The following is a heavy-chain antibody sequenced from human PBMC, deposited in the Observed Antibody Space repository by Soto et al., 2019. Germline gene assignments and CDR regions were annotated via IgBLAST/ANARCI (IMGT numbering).Heavy chain of an antibody. V-gene: IGHV4-39*01. J-gene: IGHJ4*02. D-gene: IGHD5-18*01. CDR2: IYYSGST. Sequence: SETLSLTCTVSGGSISSSSYYWGWIRQPPGKGLEWIGSIYYSGSTYYNPSLKSRVTISVDTSKNQFSLKLSSVTAADTAVYYCARHAGLQLWLTVNSDYWGQGTLVTVSS. CDR1: GGSISSSSYY. CDR3: ARHAGLQLWLTVNSDY.